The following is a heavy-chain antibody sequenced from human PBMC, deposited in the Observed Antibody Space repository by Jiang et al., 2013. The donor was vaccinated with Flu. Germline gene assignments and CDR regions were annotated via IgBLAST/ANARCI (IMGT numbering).Heavy chain of an antibody. Sequence: SGPGLVKPSETLSLTCTVSGGSISGHYCNWIRQPPGKGLEWIGYVYNTGTTKYNPSLKSRVTISADTSKNQISLKLTSVTAADTAVYYCVTGAGWLPDYWGQGTLVTVSS. CDR1: GGSISGHY. J-gene: IGHJ4*02. V-gene: IGHV4-59*11. D-gene: IGHD3-22*01. CDR2: VYNTGTT. CDR3: VTGAGWLPDY.